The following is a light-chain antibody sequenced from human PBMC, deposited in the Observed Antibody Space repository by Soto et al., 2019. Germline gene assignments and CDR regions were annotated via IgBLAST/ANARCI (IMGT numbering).Light chain of an antibody. CDR3: QEYNKWPPART. J-gene: IGKJ4*01. Sequence: EIVMPQSPGTLSVSTGERATLSCRAIQSISGNLVWYQQKPGQAPRLLIYGASTRATGIPARFSGSGSGTEFTLTISSLQSEDFALYYCQEYNKWPPARTFGGGTKVDIK. V-gene: IGKV3-15*01. CDR2: GAS. CDR1: QSISGN.